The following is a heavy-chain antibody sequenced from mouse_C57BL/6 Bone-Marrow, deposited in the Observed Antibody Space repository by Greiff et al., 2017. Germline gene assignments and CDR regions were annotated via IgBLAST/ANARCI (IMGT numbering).Heavy chain of an antibody. CDR2: IYPYDGGT. CDR3: ARWGWLPLDY. V-gene: IGHV1-19*01. CDR1: GYAFSDSC. Sequence: VQLKESGPVLVKPGASVKMSCKASGYAFSDSCMNWVKQSHGKSLEWIGGIYPYDGGTSYSRKFKGKATLTVDKSSSTAYMELSSLTSEDSAVXDCARWGWLPLDYWGQGTTLTVSS. J-gene: IGHJ2*01. D-gene: IGHD2-3*01.